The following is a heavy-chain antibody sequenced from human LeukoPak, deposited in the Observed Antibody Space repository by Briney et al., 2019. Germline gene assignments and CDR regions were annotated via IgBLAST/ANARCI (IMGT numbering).Heavy chain of an antibody. J-gene: IGHJ4*02. Sequence: SETLSLTCAVYGGSFSGYYWSWIRQPPGKGLEWIGEINHSGSTNYNPSLKSRVTISVDTSKNQFSLKLSSVTAADTAVYYCARARNYDFWSGYLYYFDYWGQGILVTVSS. CDR2: INHSGST. CDR3: ARARNYDFWSGYLYYFDY. CDR1: GGSFSGYY. V-gene: IGHV4-34*01. D-gene: IGHD3-3*01.